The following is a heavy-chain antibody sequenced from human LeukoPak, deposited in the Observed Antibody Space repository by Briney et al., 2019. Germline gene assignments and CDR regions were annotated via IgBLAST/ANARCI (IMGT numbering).Heavy chain of an antibody. CDR2: IKEDGSKK. D-gene: IGHD2-15*01. Sequence: GGSLRLSCAASGFTFSRHWMTWVRQAPGKGLEWVANIKEDGSKKNYVDSVKGRFTISRDNAKNSLYLQMNSLRAEDTAVYYCGRVSESLVNGGVSWSFDNWGQGTLVTVSS. V-gene: IGHV3-7*03. CDR1: GFTFSRHW. J-gene: IGHJ4*02. CDR3: GRVSESLVNGGVSWSFDN.